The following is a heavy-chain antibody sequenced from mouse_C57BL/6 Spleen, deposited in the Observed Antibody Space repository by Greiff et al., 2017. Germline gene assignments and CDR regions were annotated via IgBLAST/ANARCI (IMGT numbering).Heavy chain of an antibody. D-gene: IGHD2-1*01. Sequence: ASGVDFSRYWMSWVRRAPGKGLEWIGEINPDSSTINYAPSLKDKFIISRDNAKNTLYLQMSKVRSEDTALYYCARPYGNYEGFAYWGQGTLVTVSA. V-gene: IGHV4-1*01. CDR2: INPDSSTI. J-gene: IGHJ3*01. CDR3: ARPYGNYEGFAY. CDR1: GVDFSRYW.